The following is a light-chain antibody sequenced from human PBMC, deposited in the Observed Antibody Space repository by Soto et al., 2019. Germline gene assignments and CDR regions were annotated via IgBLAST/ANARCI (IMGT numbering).Light chain of an antibody. CDR2: GAS. CDR1: QSVSSN. J-gene: IGKJ1*01. Sequence: EIVMTQSPATLSVFPGERATLSCRASQSVSSNLAWYQHKPGHAPRLLIYGASIRDTGIPARFSGSGSRTEFTLTISILQSEDFAVYYCQQYKNWCTFGHGTQLAVK. CDR3: QQYKNWCT. V-gene: IGKV3D-15*03.